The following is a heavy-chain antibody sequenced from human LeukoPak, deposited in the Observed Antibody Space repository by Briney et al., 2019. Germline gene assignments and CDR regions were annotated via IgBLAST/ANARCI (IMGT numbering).Heavy chain of an antibody. V-gene: IGHV3-23*03. CDR1: GFTFNKYA. CDR2: IYSGGST. Sequence: GGSLRLSCAASGFTFNKYAMSWVRQAPGKGLEWVSVIYSGGSTYYADSVKGRFTISRDNSKNTLYLQMNSLRAEDTAVYYCAKDSAKKYDDYWGQGTLVTVSS. D-gene: IGHD2/OR15-2a*01. J-gene: IGHJ4*02. CDR3: AKDSAKKYDDY.